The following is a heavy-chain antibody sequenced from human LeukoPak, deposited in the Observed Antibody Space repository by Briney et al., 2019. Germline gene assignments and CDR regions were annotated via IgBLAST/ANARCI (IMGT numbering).Heavy chain of an antibody. J-gene: IGHJ4*02. CDR3: TRGNRWRYSGGDS. Sequence: GGSLRLSCAASGFTSDDYGMTWVRQAPGKGLEWVAGINGNGDMTGYADSVKGRFTISRDNAKNSLYLQMNSLRAEDTALYYCTRGNRWRYSGGDSWGQGSLVTVSS. V-gene: IGHV3-20*04. CDR1: GFTSDDYG. CDR2: INGNGDMT. D-gene: IGHD2-15*01.